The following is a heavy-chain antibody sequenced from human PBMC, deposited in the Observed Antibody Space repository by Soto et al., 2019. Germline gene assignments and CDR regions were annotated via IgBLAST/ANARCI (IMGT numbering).Heavy chain of an antibody. CDR1: GYTFTGSY. CDR2: INHNSGGT. V-gene: IGHV1-2*02. Sequence: QVQLVQSGAEVKKPGASVKVSCKASGYTFTGSYIHWVRQAPGQGLEWMGWINHNSGGTNYAQKFQGRVTMTRDTSISTADMELSRLRSDDTAVYYCARRGGSWYFDLWGRGTLVTVSS. D-gene: IGHD2-15*01. J-gene: IGHJ2*01. CDR3: ARRGGSWYFDL.